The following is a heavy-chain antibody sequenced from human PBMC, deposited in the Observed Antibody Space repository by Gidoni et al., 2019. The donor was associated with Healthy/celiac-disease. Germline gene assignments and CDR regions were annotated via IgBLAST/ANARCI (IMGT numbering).Heavy chain of an antibody. CDR1: GVPFSSYA. V-gene: IGHV1-69*04. D-gene: IGHD6-13*01. CDR3: ARVGIVDSSSPDY. J-gene: IGHJ4*02. Sequence: QVQLVQSGPEVKKPGSSVKASCKAFGVPFSSYAISWVRQALGQGLEWMGRIIPILGIANYARKYQGRVTITADKSTSTAYMELSSLRSEDTAVYYCARVGIVDSSSPDYWGQGTLVTVSS. CDR2: IIPILGIA.